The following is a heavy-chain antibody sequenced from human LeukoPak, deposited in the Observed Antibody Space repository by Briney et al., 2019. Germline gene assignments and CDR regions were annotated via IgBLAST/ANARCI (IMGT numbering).Heavy chain of an antibody. CDR2: INPNSGGT. J-gene: IGHJ3*01. V-gene: IGHV1-2*02. CDR1: GYTFTDYY. Sequence: ASVKVSCKASGYTFTDYYMHWVRQAPGQGLEWMGWINPNSGGTNYAQKFQGRVTMTRDTSISTAYTELSRLRSDDTAVYYCARYYYDTSSVFDVWGQGTRVTVSS. D-gene: IGHD3-22*01. CDR3: ARYYYDTSSVFDV.